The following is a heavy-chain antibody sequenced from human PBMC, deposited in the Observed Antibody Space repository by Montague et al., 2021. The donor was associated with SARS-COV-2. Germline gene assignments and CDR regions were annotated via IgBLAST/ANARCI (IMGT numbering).Heavy chain of an antibody. J-gene: IGHJ6*03. Sequence: SETLSLTCAVHGGSFSTYSWNWIRQPPGKGLEWIGEIHHGGSTNYNPSLKSRVTISADTSKNQFSLKLTSVAAADTAVYYCARLGDGVVPSPILGVGPYYSYYYMDVGGTGTTVTVSS. V-gene: IGHV4-34*01. D-gene: IGHD3-10*01. CDR1: GGSFSTYS. CDR2: IHHGGST. CDR3: ARLGDGVVPSPILGVGPYYSYYYMDV.